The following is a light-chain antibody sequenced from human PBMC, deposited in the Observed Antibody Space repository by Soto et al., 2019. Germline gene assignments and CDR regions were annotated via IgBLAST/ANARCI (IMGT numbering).Light chain of an antibody. CDR1: QGIRND. V-gene: IGKV1-6*01. J-gene: IGKJ1*01. Sequence: AIQMTQSPSSLSASVGDRVTITCRASQGIRNDLGWYQQKPGKAPKLLIYAASSLQRGVPSRFSGSGSGTDFTHTISSLQPEDFALYYCLQDYNCPWTFGQGTKVEIK. CDR2: AAS. CDR3: LQDYNCPWT.